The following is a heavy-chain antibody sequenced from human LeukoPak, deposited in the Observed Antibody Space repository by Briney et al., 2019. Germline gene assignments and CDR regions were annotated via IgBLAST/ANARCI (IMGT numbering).Heavy chain of an antibody. Sequence: GRSLRLSCAASGFTFNIYAMHWVRQAPGQGLEWVAIIYYDGSVKYYADSVKGRFTISRDSPKNTVYLIMNRLRADDTAVYYCARGGGVDAAMALDYWGQGTLVAVSS. V-gene: IGHV3-33*01. CDR3: ARGGGVDAAMALDY. CDR1: GFTFNIYA. J-gene: IGHJ4*02. D-gene: IGHD5-18*01. CDR2: IYYDGSVK.